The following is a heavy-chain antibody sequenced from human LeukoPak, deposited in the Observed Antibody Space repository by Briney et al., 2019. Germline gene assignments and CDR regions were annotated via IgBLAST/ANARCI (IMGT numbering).Heavy chain of an antibody. J-gene: IGHJ5*02. D-gene: IGHD3-10*01. CDR2: ISSSSSTI. Sequence: GGSLRLSCAASGFTFSSYSMNWVRQAPGKGLEWVSYISSSSSTIYYADSVKGRFTISRDNAKNSLYLQMNSLRAEDTAVYYCAREYYGSGSYFRFDPWGQGTLVTVSS. CDR1: GFTFSSYS. CDR3: AREYYGSGSYFRFDP. V-gene: IGHV3-48*01.